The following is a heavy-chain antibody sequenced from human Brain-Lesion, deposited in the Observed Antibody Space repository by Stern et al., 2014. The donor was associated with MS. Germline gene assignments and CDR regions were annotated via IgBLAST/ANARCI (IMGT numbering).Heavy chain of an antibody. CDR2: IIPIFGTA. CDR1: GGTFSSYA. J-gene: IGHJ6*02. V-gene: IGHV1-69*01. CDR3: ARGVLRFLEWPYYGMDV. Sequence: VQLLESGAEVKKPGSSVKVSCKASGGTFSSYAISWVRQAPGQGLEWMGGIIPIFGTANYAQKFQGRVTITADESTSTAYMELSSLKSEDTAVYYCARGVLRFLEWPYYGMDVWGQGTTVPVSS. D-gene: IGHD3-3*01.